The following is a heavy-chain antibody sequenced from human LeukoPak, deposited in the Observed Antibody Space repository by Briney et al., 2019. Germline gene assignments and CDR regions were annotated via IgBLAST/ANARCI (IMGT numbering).Heavy chain of an antibody. CDR1: GYTFTSYG. D-gene: IGHD2-2*01. CDR2: ISAYNGNT. V-gene: IGHV1-18*01. Sequence: ASVKVSSKAAGYTFTSYGISWVRQAPGQGLEWMGWISAYNGNTNYAQKVQGRVTMTTDTSTNTAYMELRSLRSDDTAVYYCARDCGSTIRYALYWGQGALVTVSS. CDR3: ARDCGSTIRYALY. J-gene: IGHJ4*02.